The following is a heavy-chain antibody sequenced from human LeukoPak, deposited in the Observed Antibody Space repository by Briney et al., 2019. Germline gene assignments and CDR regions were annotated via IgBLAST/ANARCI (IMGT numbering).Heavy chain of an antibody. Sequence: GGSLRLSCAASGFTVSSNYMSWVRQAPGKGLEWVSVIYSGGSTYYADSVKGRFTISRDNSKNTLYLQMNSLRAEDTAAYYCAREPYCGGDCYFGAFDIWGQGTMVTVSS. J-gene: IGHJ3*02. CDR1: GFTVSSNY. CDR3: AREPYCGGDCYFGAFDI. V-gene: IGHV3-53*01. D-gene: IGHD2-21*01. CDR2: IYSGGST.